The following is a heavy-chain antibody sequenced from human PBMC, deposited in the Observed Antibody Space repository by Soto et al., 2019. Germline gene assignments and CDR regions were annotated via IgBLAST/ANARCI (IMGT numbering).Heavy chain of an antibody. V-gene: IGHV3-33*01. CDR1: VFTFSSFG. Sequence: GGSLRLSCAASVFTFSSFGMHWVRQAPGKGLEGVSLIWYDGSKKSYGDSVKGRFTISRENSRNTVYLQMNSLRADDTAVYYCARDASYYSLWSGYYPSRNGMDVWGQGTTVTVS. J-gene: IGHJ6*02. CDR3: ARDASYYSLWSGYYPSRNGMDV. D-gene: IGHD3-3*01. CDR2: IWYDGSKK.